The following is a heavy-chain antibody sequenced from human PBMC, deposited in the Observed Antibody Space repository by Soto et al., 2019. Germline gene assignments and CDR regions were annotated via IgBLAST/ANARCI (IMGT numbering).Heavy chain of an antibody. CDR2: ISGSSGYI. Sequence: EVQLVESGGGLVKPGGSLRLSCAASGFTFSSYSMNWVRQAPGKGMEWVSSISGSSGYIYYADSVKGRFTISRDNAKNSLYLQMNSLRAEDTAVYYCARIVVLPAPEGWGYFDYWGQGTLVTVSS. D-gene: IGHD2-2*01. CDR1: GFTFSSYS. CDR3: ARIVVLPAPEGWGYFDY. V-gene: IGHV3-21*01. J-gene: IGHJ4*02.